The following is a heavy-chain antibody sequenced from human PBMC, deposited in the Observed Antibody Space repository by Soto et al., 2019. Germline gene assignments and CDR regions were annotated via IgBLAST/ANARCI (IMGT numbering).Heavy chain of an antibody. Sequence: GGSLRLSCAASGFSFSSYSMNWVRQAPGKGLEWVSSISSGSTYIYYADSVKGRFTISRDNSKNSLYLQMNSLRAEDTAVYYCAKFCSGTGCHSGVGYWGRGTLVTVSS. J-gene: IGHJ4*02. CDR1: GFSFSSYS. CDR3: AKFCSGTGCHSGVGY. CDR2: ISSGSTYI. V-gene: IGHV3-21*01. D-gene: IGHD2-15*01.